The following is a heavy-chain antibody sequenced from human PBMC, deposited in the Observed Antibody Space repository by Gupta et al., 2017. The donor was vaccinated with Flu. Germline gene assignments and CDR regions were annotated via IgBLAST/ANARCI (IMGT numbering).Heavy chain of an antibody. CDR1: GFTFSSYA. D-gene: IGHD3-3*01. J-gene: IGHJ4*02. CDR3: AKEARRDYDFWSGPTYYFDY. Sequence: EVQLLESGGGLVQPGGSLRLSCAASGFTFSSYAMSWVRQAPGKGLEWVSAISGSGGSTYYADSVKGRFTISRDNSKNTLYLQMNSLRAEDTAVYYCAKEARRDYDFWSGPTYYFDYWGQGTLVTVSS. V-gene: IGHV3-23*01. CDR2: ISGSGGST.